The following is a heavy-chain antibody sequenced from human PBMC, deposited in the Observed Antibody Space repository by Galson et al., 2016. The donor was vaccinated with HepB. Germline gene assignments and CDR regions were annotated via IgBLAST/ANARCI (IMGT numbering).Heavy chain of an antibody. J-gene: IGHJ6*02. CDR1: GGTFSSYA. Sequence: SVKVSCKASGGTFSSYAISWVRQAPGQGLEWMGGIIPILGIANYAQKFQGRVTITADKSTSTAYMELSSLRSEDTAVYYCARFRGIVMVNYYYGMDVWGQGTTVTVSS. D-gene: IGHD3-22*01. CDR2: IIPILGIA. CDR3: ARFRGIVMVNYYYGMDV. V-gene: IGHV1-69*10.